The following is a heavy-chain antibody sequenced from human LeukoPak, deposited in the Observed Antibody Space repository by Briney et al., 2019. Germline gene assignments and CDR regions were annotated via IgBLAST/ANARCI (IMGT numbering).Heavy chain of an antibody. D-gene: IGHD4-17*01. Sequence: PGGSLRLSCAASGFTVSGNYMSWVRQAPGKGLEWVSVIYSGGSTYYADSVKGRFTISRDNSKNTLYLQMNSLRAEDTAVYYCARDYGDDEGWFDPWGQATLVTVSS. J-gene: IGHJ5*02. V-gene: IGHV3-66*02. CDR2: IYSGGST. CDR1: GFTVSGNY. CDR3: ARDYGDDEGWFDP.